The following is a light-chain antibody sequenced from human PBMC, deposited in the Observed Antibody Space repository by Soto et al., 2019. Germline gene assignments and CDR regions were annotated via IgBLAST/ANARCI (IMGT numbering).Light chain of an antibody. V-gene: IGLV2-11*01. J-gene: IGLJ1*01. CDR2: DVN. Sequence: QSALAQPRSVSGSPGQSVTISCTGTSSDVGGYNYVSWYQQHPGKGPKLMVYDVNKRPSGVPDRFSGSKSGNTASLTISGLQVEDEADYYCCSYVGSYTYVLAAGTKVTVL. CDR3: CSYVGSYTYV. CDR1: SSDVGGYNY.